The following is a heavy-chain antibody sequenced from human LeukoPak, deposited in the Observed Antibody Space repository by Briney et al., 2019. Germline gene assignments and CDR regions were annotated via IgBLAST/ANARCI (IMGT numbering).Heavy chain of an antibody. CDR2: IHYSGST. J-gene: IGHJ6*03. V-gene: IGHV4-59*01. D-gene: IGHD1-26*01. CDR1: GGSINSYY. CDR3: ARGVYGWELLVGSGYYYYYYMDV. Sequence: SETLSLTCTVSGGSINSYYWSWIRQPPGKGLEWIGYIHYSGSTNYNPSLKSRVTISVDTSKNQFSLKLSSVTAADTAVYYCARGVYGWELLVGSGYYYYYYMDVWGKGTTVTISS.